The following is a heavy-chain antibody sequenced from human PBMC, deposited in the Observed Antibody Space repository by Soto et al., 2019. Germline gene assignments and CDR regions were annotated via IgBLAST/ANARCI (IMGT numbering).Heavy chain of an antibody. CDR3: ARATGTLRSRNCDY. Sequence: SETLSLTCSVSGGSISTVGHYWTWIRQPPGKGLEWIGSIYHTGSTYYSKSLRSRLTMSVDTSKSQFSLRLSSVTAADTAVYYCARATGTLRSRNCDYWGQGSLVTGS. V-gene: IGHV4-31*03. CDR1: GGSISTVGHY. D-gene: IGHD6-13*01. CDR2: IYHTGST. J-gene: IGHJ4*02.